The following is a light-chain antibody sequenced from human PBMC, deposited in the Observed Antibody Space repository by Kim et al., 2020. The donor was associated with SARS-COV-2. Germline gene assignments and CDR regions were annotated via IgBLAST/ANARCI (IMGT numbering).Light chain of an antibody. Sequence: CPGERATLSCRSSQRVSSNLVWYQQKPGQAPRLLIYGASTRATGIPARFSGSGSGTEFTLTISSLQSEDFAVYYCQQYNNWPTWTFGQGTKVDIK. J-gene: IGKJ1*01. V-gene: IGKV3-15*01. CDR2: GAS. CDR1: QRVSSN. CDR3: QQYNNWPTWT.